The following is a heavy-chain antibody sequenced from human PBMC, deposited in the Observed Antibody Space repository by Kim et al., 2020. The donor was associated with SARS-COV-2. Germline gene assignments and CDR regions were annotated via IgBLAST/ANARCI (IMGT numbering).Heavy chain of an antibody. CDR1: GFTFSSYA. D-gene: IGHD3-10*01. V-gene: IGHV3-23*01. CDR2: ISGSGGST. CDR3: AKDTGPPVWFGELLGIYYFGY. Sequence: GGSLRLSCAASGFTFSSYAMSWVRQAPGKGLEWVSAISGSGGSTYYADSVKGRFTISRDNSKNTLYLQMNSLRAEDTAVYYCAKDTGPPVWFGELLGIYYFGYWGQGTLVTVSS. J-gene: IGHJ4*02.